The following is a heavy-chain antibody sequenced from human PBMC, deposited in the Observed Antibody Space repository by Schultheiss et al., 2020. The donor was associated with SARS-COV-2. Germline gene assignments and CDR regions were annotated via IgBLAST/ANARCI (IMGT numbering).Heavy chain of an antibody. Sequence: SVKVSCKASGGTFSSYAISWVRQAPRQGLEWMGGIIPIFGTANYAQKFQGRVTITADKSTSTAYMELSSLRSEDTAVYYCAREVTLFPNFFDYWGQGTLVTVSS. J-gene: IGHJ4*02. CDR2: IIPIFGTA. CDR1: GGTFSSYA. V-gene: IGHV1-69*06. CDR3: AREVTLFPNFFDY. D-gene: IGHD5-18*01.